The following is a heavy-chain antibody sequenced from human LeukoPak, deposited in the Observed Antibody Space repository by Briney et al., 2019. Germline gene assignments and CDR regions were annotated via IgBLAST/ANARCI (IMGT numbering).Heavy chain of an antibody. CDR3: AKYRTGGASGWYEDFDY. J-gene: IGHJ4*02. D-gene: IGHD6-19*01. CDR1: GFTFSSYA. Sequence: GGPLRLSCAASGFTFSSYAMSWVRQAPGKGLEWVSIISLDGSTEFYADSVKGRFTISRDNSKNTLYLQMNNLRAEDTAVYYCAKYRTGGASGWYEDFDYWGQGTLVTVSS. CDR2: ISLDGSTE. V-gene: IGHV3-23*03.